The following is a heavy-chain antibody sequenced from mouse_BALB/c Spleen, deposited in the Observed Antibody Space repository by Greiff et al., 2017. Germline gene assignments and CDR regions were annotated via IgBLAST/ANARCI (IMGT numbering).Heavy chain of an antibody. CDR2: ISSGGST. V-gene: IGHV5-6-5*01. J-gene: IGHJ2*01. CDR3: ARFDYDVKDFDY. Sequence: EVHLVESGGGLVKPGGSLKLSCAASGFTFSSYAMSWVRQTPEKRLEWVASISSGGSTYYPDSVKGRFTISRDNARNILYLQMSSLRSEDTAMYYCARFDYDVKDFDYWGQGTTLTVSS. D-gene: IGHD2-4*01. CDR1: GFTFSSYA.